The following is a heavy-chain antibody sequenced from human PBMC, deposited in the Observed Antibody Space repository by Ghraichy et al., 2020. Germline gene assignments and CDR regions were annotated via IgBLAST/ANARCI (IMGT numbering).Heavy chain of an antibody. D-gene: IGHD3-22*01. CDR2: IYWNDDK. V-gene: IGHV2-5*01. CDR3: AHWENYYDSSGYYVYFGY. Sequence: SGPTLVKPTQTLTLTCTFSGFSLSTSGVGVGWIRQPPGKALEWLALIYWNDDKRYSPSLKSRLTITKDTSKNQVVLTMTNMDPVDTATYYCAHWENYYDSSGYYVYFGYWGQGTLVTVSS. CDR1: GFSLSTSGVG. J-gene: IGHJ4*02.